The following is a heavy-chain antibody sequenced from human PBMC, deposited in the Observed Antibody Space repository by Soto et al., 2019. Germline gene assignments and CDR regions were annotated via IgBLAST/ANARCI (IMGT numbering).Heavy chain of an antibody. V-gene: IGHV1-18*04. CDR1: GYTFTSYG. CDR3: AIGDYCSSTSCSPGDAFDI. J-gene: IGHJ3*02. D-gene: IGHD2-2*01. CDR2: ISAYNGNT. Sequence: ASVKVSCKASGYTFTSYGISWVRQAPGQGLEWTGWISAYNGNTNYAQKLQGRVTMTTDTSTSTAYMELRSLRSDDTAVYYCAIGDYCSSTSCSPGDAFDIWGQGTMVTVSS.